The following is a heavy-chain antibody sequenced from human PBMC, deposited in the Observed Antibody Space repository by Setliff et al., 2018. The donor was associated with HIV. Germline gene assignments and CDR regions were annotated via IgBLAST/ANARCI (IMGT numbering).Heavy chain of an antibody. J-gene: IGHJ6*03. CDR3: ARGRGSLPVLYYYYYYMDV. V-gene: IGHV4-34*01. CDR2: IYHTGST. Sequence: SETLSLTCAVYGGSFSGYYWSWIRQPPGKGLEWIGEIYHTGSTNYNPSLKSRVTISVDKSKNQFSLKVSSVTAADTAVYYCARGRGSLPVLYYYYYYMDVWAKGPRSPSP. CDR1: GGSFSGYY. D-gene: IGHD1-26*01.